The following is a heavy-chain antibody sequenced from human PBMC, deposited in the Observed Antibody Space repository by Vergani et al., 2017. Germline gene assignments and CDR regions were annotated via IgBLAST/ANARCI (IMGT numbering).Heavy chain of an antibody. Sequence: QVQLQESGPGLVKPSETLSLTCTVSGYSISSGYYWGWIRQPPGKGLEWIGSIYHSGSTYYNPSLKSRVTISVDTSKNQFSLKLSSVTAADTAVYYCARDFAYCSGGSCYRWFDPWGQGTLVTVSS. D-gene: IGHD2-15*01. CDR1: GYSISSGYY. J-gene: IGHJ5*02. CDR2: IYHSGST. V-gene: IGHV4-38-2*02. CDR3: ARDFAYCSGGSCYRWFDP.